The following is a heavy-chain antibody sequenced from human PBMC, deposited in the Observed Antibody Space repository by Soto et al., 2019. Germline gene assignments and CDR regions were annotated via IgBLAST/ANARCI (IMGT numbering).Heavy chain of an antibody. J-gene: IGHJ6*02. V-gene: IGHV4-30-4*01. CDR2: IYYSGST. Sequence: SETLSLTCTVSGGSISSGDHYWSWIRQPPGKGLEWIGYIYYSGSTYYNPSLRSRVTISVDTSKNQFSVKLSSVTAADTAVYYCAREQLPYYGMDVWGQGTTVTVSS. CDR1: GGSISSGDHY. CDR3: AREQLPYYGMDV. D-gene: IGHD3-10*01.